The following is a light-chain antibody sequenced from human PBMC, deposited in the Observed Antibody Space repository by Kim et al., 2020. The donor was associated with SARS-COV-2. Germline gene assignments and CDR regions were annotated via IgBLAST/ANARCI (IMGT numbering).Light chain of an antibody. CDR1: SSDVGGYNY. Sequence: QSVLTQPASVSGSPGQSFTISCTGTSSDVGGYNYVSWYQQHPGKAPKLMIYDVSKRPSGVSNRFSGSKSGNTASLTISGLQAEDEADYYCSSYTSSSTFVFGTGTKVTVL. J-gene: IGLJ1*01. CDR2: DVS. V-gene: IGLV2-14*01. CDR3: SSYTSSSTFV.